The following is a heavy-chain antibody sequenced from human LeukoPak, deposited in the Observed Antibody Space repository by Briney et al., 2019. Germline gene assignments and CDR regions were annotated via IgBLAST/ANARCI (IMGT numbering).Heavy chain of an antibody. V-gene: IGHV3-23*01. J-gene: IGHJ4*02. CDR1: GFTFSSYG. CDR2: ISRNSGDYT. CDR3: AKSPSGPFDY. Sequence: GGSLRLSCAASGFTFSSYGMHWVRQAPGKGLECVASISRNSGDYTLYAASVKGRLTISRDNSKNTLYLQMNSLRAEDTAVYYCAKSPSGPFDYWGQGTLVTVSS. D-gene: IGHD3-3*01.